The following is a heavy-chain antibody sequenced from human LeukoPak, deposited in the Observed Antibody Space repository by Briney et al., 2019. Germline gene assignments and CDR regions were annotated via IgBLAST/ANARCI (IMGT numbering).Heavy chain of an antibody. J-gene: IGHJ6*03. CDR2: IYYGGST. D-gene: IGHD6-13*01. CDR1: GGSISSGGYY. Sequence: PSETLSLTCTVSGGSISSGGYYWSWIRQHPGKGLEWIGYIYYGGSTYYNPSLKSRVTISVDTSKNQFSLKLSSVTAADTAVYYCARAAGIAAAGTFGRGAMDVWGKGTTVTVSS. CDR3: ARAAGIAAAGTFGRGAMDV. V-gene: IGHV4-31*03.